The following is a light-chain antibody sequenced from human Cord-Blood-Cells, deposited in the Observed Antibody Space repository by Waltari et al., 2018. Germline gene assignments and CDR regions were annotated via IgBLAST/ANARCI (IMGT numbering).Light chain of an antibody. V-gene: IGLV2-23*01. J-gene: IGLJ3*02. CDR2: EGS. CDR3: CSYAGSSTWV. Sequence: QSALTQPASVSGSPGQSLTISCTGPTSDVGSSNLVSWYQQHPGKAPKLMIYEGSKRPSGVSNRFSGSKSGNTASLTISGLQAEDEADYYCCSYAGSSTWVFGGGTKLTVL. CDR1: TSDVGSSNL.